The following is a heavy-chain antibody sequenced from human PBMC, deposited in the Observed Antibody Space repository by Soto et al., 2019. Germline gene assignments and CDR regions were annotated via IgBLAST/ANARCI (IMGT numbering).Heavy chain of an antibody. J-gene: IGHJ5*02. CDR1: GGSISSYY. D-gene: IGHD6-19*01. V-gene: IGHV4-59*01. CDR2: IYYSGST. Sequence: SETLSLTCTVSGGSISSYYWSWIRQPPGKGLEWIGYIYYSGSTNYNPSLKSRVTISVDTSKNQFSLKLSSVTAADTAVYYCARASRGGWYVYWFDPWGQGTLVTVSS. CDR3: ARASRGGWYVYWFDP.